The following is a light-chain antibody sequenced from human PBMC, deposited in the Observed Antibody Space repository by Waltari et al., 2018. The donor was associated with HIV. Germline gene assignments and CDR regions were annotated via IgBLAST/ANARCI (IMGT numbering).Light chain of an antibody. CDR3: SSYAGSNNFV. J-gene: IGLJ1*01. CDR2: EVS. Sequence: QSALTQAPSASGSPGQSVTISCTGTSSDVGGYNSVSWYQQHPGKAPKLMIYEVSKRPSGVPDCFSGSKSGNTASLTVSGLQAEDEADYYCSSYAGSNNFVFGTGTKVTVL. CDR1: SSDVGGYNS. V-gene: IGLV2-8*01.